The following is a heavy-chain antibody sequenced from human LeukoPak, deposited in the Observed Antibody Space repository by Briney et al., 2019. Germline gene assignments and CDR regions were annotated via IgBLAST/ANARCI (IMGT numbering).Heavy chain of an antibody. CDR3: AKVGHSSSLDY. D-gene: IGHD6-13*01. Sequence: GGSLRLSCAASGFTFSSYAMSWVRQAPGNGLGWVSAISGSGGSTYYADSVKGRSTISRDNSKNTLYLQMNSLRAEDTAVYYCAKVGHSSSLDYWGQGTLVTVSS. CDR1: GFTFSSYA. V-gene: IGHV3-23*01. J-gene: IGHJ4*02. CDR2: ISGSGGST.